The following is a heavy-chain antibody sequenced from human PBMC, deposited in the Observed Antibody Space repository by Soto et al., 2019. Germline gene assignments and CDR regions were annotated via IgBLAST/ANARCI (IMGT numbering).Heavy chain of an antibody. D-gene: IGHD6-6*01. CDR2: IIPIFGTA. J-gene: IGHJ6*02. Sequence: QVQLVQSGAEVKKPGSSVKVSCKASGGTFSSYAISWVRQAPGQGLEWMGGIIPIFGTANYAQKFQGRVRITADDSTSTAYMELSSLRSEDTAVYYCARTLGYSSSSVHYYYCGMDVWGQGSTVTVSS. CDR3: ARTLGYSSSSVHYYYCGMDV. CDR1: GGTFSSYA. V-gene: IGHV1-69*01.